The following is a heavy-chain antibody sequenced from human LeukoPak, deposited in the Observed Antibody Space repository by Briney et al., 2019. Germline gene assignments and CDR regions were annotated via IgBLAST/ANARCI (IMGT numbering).Heavy chain of an antibody. D-gene: IGHD3-3*01. CDR3: ASPSSITIFGKDYYYYYGMDV. J-gene: IGHJ6*02. CDR2: INAGNGNT. Sequence: GASVKVSCKASEYTFTSYAMHWVRQAPGQRLEWMGWINAGNGNTKYSQKFQGRVTITRDTSASTAYMELSSLRSEDTAVYYCASPSSITIFGKDYYYYYGMDVWGQGTTVTVSS. CDR1: EYTFTSYA. V-gene: IGHV1-3*01.